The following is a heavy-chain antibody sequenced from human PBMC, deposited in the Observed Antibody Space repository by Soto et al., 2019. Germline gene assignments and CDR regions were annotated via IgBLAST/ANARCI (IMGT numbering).Heavy chain of an antibody. CDR1: GYNFAGYW. J-gene: IGHJ4*02. V-gene: IGHV5-51*01. D-gene: IGHD3-3*01. Sequence: GESLKISCKGSGYNFAGYWIAWVRQMPGKGLELMGIIYPSDSDTRYRPSFQGQVTISADKSISSAYLQWSSLRASDTAMYYCARGGVSSRTFDYWGQGTPVTVSS. CDR2: IYPSDSDT. CDR3: ARGGVSSRTFDY.